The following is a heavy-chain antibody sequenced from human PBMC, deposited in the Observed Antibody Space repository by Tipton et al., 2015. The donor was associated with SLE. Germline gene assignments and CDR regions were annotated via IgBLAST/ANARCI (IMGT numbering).Heavy chain of an antibody. CDR1: GFTFDDYG. Sequence: SLRLSCAASGFTFDDYGMSWVRQAPGKGLEWVSAIGTAGDTYYPGSVKGRFTISRENAKNSLYLQMNSLRAGDTAVYYCARGGGSYNWFDPWGQGTLVTVSS. CDR2: IGTAGDT. CDR3: ARGGGSYNWFDP. V-gene: IGHV3-13*01. J-gene: IGHJ5*02. D-gene: IGHD1-26*01.